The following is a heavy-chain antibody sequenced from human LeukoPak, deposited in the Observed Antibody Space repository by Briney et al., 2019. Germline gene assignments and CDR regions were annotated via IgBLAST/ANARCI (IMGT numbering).Heavy chain of an antibody. CDR1: GYNFPSYW. CDR2: IDPHDSDT. D-gene: IGHD6-13*01. Sequence: GESLKISCKGSGYNFPSYWIGWVRQMPGKGLEWMGVIDPHDSDTRYSPSFRGLVTISADKSTTTAYLQWTSLKASDTAMYYCARVLSSSWFDFDYWGQGTLVTASS. CDR3: ARVLSSSWFDFDY. V-gene: IGHV5-51*01. J-gene: IGHJ4*02.